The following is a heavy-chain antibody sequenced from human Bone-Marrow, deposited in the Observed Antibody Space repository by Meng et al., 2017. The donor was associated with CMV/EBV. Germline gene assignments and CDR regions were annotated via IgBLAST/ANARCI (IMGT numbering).Heavy chain of an antibody. CDR1: GFTFISYA. V-gene: IGHV3-23*01. D-gene: IGHD2-2*02. Sequence: GGSLRLSCAASGFTFISYAMTWVRQAPGKGLEWVASIDGSGRRTYYADSVKGRFTISRDNSKNTLYLQMNSLRAEDTAVYYCARESHCSSTSCYTPHYFAYWGQGPRVTCSS. J-gene: IGHJ4*02. CDR2: IDGSGRRT. CDR3: ARESHCSSTSCYTPHYFAY.